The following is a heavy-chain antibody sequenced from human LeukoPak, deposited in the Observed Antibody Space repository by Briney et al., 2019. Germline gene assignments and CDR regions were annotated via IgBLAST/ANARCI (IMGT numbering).Heavy chain of an antibody. CDR2: ISYDGSNK. V-gene: IGHV3-30-3*01. CDR1: GFTFSSYA. J-gene: IGHJ4*02. CDR3: ARSRTAMVPGYFDY. D-gene: IGHD5-18*01. Sequence: GRSLRLSCAASGFTFSSYAMHWVRQAPGKGLEWVAVISYDGSNKYYADSVKGRFTISRDNSKNTLYLQMNSLRAEDTAVYYCARSRTAMVPGYFDYWGQGTLVTVSS.